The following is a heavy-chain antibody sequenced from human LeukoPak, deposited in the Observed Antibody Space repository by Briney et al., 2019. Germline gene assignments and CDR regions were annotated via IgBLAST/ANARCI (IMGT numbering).Heavy chain of an antibody. CDR2: IYYSGST. V-gene: IGHV4-59*01. D-gene: IGHD6-19*01. CDR3: ARVASSGWLDY. J-gene: IGHJ4*02. CDR1: GGSISSYY. Sequence: SETLSLACTVSGGSISSYYWSWIRQPPGKGLEWIGYIYYSGSTNYNPSLKSRVTISVDTSKNQFSLKLSSVTAADTAVYYCARVASSGWLDYWGQGTLVTVSS.